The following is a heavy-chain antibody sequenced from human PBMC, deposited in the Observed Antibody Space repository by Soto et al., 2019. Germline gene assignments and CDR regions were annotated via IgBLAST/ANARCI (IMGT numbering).Heavy chain of an antibody. CDR3: AKRWAYAFDI. CDR1: GFTFSTYA. D-gene: IGHD6-13*01. Sequence: GGSLRLSCAASGFTFSTYALSWVRQAPGKGLEWVSTISISGDSTFYADSVEGRFTISRDNSKNTLYLQVSSLRAEDTAVYYCAKRWAYAFDIWGQGTMVTVSS. V-gene: IGHV3-23*01. CDR2: ISISGDST. J-gene: IGHJ3*02.